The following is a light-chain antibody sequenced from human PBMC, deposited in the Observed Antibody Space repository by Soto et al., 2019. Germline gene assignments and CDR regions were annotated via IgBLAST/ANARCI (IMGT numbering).Light chain of an antibody. V-gene: IGLV2-14*01. J-gene: IGLJ2*01. CDR2: EVT. CDR3: SSYTSSSTHGV. CDR1: SSDVGCYNY. Sequence: QSALTQPASVSGSPGPSITISCTVTSSDVGCYNYVSWYQQHQGTAPKLMIYEVTTRPTGVSNRFAGPKSGNAATMTISWLHAEDEADYYFSSYTSSSTHGVFGGGTKLTVL.